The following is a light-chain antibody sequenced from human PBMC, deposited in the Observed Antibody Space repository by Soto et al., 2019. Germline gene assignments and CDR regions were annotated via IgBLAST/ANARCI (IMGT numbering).Light chain of an antibody. V-gene: IGKV1-5*03. CDR3: QQYNNYPRT. Sequence: DIQMTQFPSTLSASVGDRVTITCRASQSVDTWLAWYQQKPGKAPSLLIYRASNLESGVPSRFSGSGSGTEFTRTIIRLQPDDFATYYCQQYNNYPRTFGQGTKVEVK. CDR1: QSVDTW. CDR2: RAS. J-gene: IGKJ1*01.